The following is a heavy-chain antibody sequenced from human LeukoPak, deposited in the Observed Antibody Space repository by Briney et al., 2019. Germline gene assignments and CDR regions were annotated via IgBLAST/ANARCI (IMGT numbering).Heavy chain of an antibody. CDR2: IYYSGST. CDR1: GGSISSSSYY. J-gene: IGHJ4*02. Sequence: SETLSLTCTVSGGSISSSSYYWGWIRQPPGKGLEWIGSIYYSGSTYYNPSLKSRVTISVDTSKNQFSLKLSSVTAADTAVYYCARLDPPGGDYWGQGTLVPVSS. V-gene: IGHV4-39*01. CDR3: ARLDPPGGDY.